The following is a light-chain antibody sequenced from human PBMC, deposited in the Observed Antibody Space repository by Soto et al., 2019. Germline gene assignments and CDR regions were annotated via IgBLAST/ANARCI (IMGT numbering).Light chain of an antibody. V-gene: IGLV2-8*01. J-gene: IGLJ1*01. Sequence: QSALTQPPSASGSPGQSVTISCTGTSSDVGTYNYVSWYQQHPGKAPKLMIYEVSKRPSGVPDRFSGSKSGNTASLTVSGLQAEDEADYYCSSYGGSNNYVLGTGTKLTVL. CDR2: EVS. CDR1: SSDVGTYNY. CDR3: SSYGGSNNYV.